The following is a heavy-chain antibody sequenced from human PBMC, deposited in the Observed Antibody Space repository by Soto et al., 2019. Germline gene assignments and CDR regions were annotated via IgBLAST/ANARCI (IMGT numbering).Heavy chain of an antibody. J-gene: IGHJ4*02. CDR2: ISYDGSNK. D-gene: IGHD6-19*01. Sequence: QVQLVESGGGVVQPGRSLRLSCAASGFTFSTYAMHWVRQAPGKGLEWVAVISYDGSNKYYADSVKGRFTISRDNPKNPQYLQMNCLRAEDTAVYYCASDKSPSSSGWHNRHFDYWGQGTLVTVSS. CDR1: GFTFSTYA. V-gene: IGHV3-30-3*01. CDR3: ASDKSPSSSGWHNRHFDY.